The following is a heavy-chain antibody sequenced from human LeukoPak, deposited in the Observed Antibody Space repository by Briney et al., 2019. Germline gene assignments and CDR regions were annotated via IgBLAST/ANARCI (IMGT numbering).Heavy chain of an antibody. V-gene: IGHV3-21*01. CDR2: ISSSSSYI. J-gene: IGHJ4*02. CDR3: ARDQNAQIPFDY. CDR1: GFTFSSYS. Sequence: GGSLRLSSAASGFTFSSYSMNWVRQAPGKGLEWVSSISSSSSYIYYADSVKGRFTISRDNAKNSLYLQMNSLRAEDTAVYYCARDQNAQIPFDYWGQGTLVTVSS.